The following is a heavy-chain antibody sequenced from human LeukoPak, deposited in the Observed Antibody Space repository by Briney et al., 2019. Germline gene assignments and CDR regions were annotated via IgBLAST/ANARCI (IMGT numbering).Heavy chain of an antibody. D-gene: IGHD2-15*01. Sequence: PSETLSLTCTVSGGSISSGDYYWNWIRQHPGTGLEWIGYIYYSGSTYYNPSLKSRVTISVDTSKSQFSLKLSSVTAADTAVYYCARAPGYCRGGSCYGDYYYAMDVWGQGTTVTVSS. CDR2: IYYSGST. V-gene: IGHV4-31*03. J-gene: IGHJ6*02. CDR1: GGSISSGDYY. CDR3: ARAPGYCRGGSCYGDYYYAMDV.